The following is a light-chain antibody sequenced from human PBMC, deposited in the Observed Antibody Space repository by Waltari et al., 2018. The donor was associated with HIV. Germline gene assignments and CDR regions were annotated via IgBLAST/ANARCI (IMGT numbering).Light chain of an antibody. J-gene: IGLJ3*02. CDR2: DVT. V-gene: IGLV2-11*01. Sequence: QSALTQPRSVSGSPGQSVTISCTGASRDIGGYNYVSWYQQHPGGAPKLLIYDVTKRPSGVPDRFSGSKSGNTASLTISGLQAEDEADYYCCSYSANSRVFGGGTKLTVL. CDR1: SRDIGGYNY. CDR3: CSYSANSRV.